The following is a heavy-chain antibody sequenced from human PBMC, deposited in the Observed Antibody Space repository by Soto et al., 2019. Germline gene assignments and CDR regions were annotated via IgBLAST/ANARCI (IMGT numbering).Heavy chain of an antibody. J-gene: IGHJ6*02. CDR3: ARHLGIPMTTVPKYGMDV. D-gene: IGHD4-17*01. V-gene: IGHV4-39*01. CDR2: IYYSGST. CDR1: GVSISSSSYY. Sequence: QLQLQESGPGLVKPSETLSLTCTVSGVSISSSSYYWGWIRQPPGKGLEWIGSIYYSGSTYYNPSLKSRVTISVDTSKNQFSLKLSSVTAADTAVYYCARHLGIPMTTVPKYGMDVWGQGTTVTVSS.